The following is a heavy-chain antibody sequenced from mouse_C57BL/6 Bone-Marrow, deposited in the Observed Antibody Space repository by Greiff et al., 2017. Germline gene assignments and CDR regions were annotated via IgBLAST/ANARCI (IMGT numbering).Heavy chain of an antibody. Sequence: VHVKQSGAELVRPGASVKLSCTASGFNIKDDYMHWVKQRPEQGLEWIGWIDPENGDTEYASKFQGKAPITADTSSNTAYLQLSSLTSENTAVYYCTTYGPYAMGYWGQGTSVTVSS. D-gene: IGHD1-2*01. CDR1: GFNIKDDY. J-gene: IGHJ4*01. V-gene: IGHV14-4*01. CDR3: TTYGPYAMGY. CDR2: IDPENGDT.